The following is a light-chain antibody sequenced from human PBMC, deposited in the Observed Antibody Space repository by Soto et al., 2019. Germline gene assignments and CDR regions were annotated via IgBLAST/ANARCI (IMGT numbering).Light chain of an antibody. V-gene: IGLV2-14*01. J-gene: IGLJ1*01. CDR3: SSYTSGSTPYV. Sequence: QSALTQPASVSGSPGHSITISCTGTSCDVGGYNYVSWYQQHPGKAPKLMIYEVRNRPSGVSNRFSGSKSGNTASLTIYGLQAEDEADYYCSSYTSGSTPYVFGTGTKLTVL. CDR1: SCDVGGYNY. CDR2: EVR.